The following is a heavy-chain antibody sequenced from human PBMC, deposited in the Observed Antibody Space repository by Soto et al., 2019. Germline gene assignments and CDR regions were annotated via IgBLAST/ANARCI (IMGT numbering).Heavy chain of an antibody. J-gene: IGHJ4*02. Sequence: EVQVVESGGGLVQPGGSLRLSCAVSGFTFSNYWMPWVRQAPGKGLEWVAYMNQDGSQIYYVDSLRGRFTISRDNAKNSLYLQMNSLRVDDTAVYYCARDRGPNTPDYWGQGTLVTVSS. CDR3: ARDRGPNTPDY. D-gene: IGHD2-2*02. CDR2: MNQDGSQI. V-gene: IGHV3-7*01. CDR1: GFTFSNYW.